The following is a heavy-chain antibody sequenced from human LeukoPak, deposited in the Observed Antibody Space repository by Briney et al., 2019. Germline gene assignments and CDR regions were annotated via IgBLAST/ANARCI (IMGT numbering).Heavy chain of an antibody. J-gene: IGHJ3*02. CDR2: INHSGST. CDR1: GGSFSGYY. CDR3: ASAHYYYYDSSGYPIDI. D-gene: IGHD3-22*01. V-gene: IGHV4-34*01. Sequence: PSETLSLTCAVYGGSFSGYYWSWIRQPPGKGLEWIGEINHSGSTNYNPSLKSRVTISVDTSKNQFSLKLSSVTAADTAVYYCASAHYYYYDSSGYPIDIWGQGTMVTVSS.